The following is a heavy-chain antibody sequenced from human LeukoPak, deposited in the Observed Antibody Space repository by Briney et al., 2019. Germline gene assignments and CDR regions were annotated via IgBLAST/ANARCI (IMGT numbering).Heavy chain of an antibody. V-gene: IGHV3-30*04. CDR1: GFTFSSYA. D-gene: IGHD3-22*01. J-gene: IGHJ1*01. CDR3: ARAPSEIGGYYPEYFRH. Sequence: PGGPLRLSCAASGFTFSSYAMHWVRQAPGKGLEWVAVISYDGSNKYYADSVKGRFTISRDNSKNTLYLQMNSLRAEDTAVYYCARAPSEIGGYYPEYFRHWGQGTLVTVSS. CDR2: ISYDGSNK.